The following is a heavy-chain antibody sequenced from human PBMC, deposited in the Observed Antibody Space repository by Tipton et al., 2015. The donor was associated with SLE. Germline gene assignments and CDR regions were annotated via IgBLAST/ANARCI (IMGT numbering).Heavy chain of an antibody. CDR3: ARDLLRDSSGYHLDY. Sequence: TLCLTCTVSGGSTSPYYWTWIRQPAGKGLEWIGRIYTTGNTNYNPSLKSRVTISVDTSKNQFSLKLISVTAADTAVYYCARDLLRDSSGYHLDYWGQGTLVTVSS. CDR2: IYTTGNT. J-gene: IGHJ4*02. D-gene: IGHD3-22*01. CDR1: GGSTSPYY. V-gene: IGHV4-4*07.